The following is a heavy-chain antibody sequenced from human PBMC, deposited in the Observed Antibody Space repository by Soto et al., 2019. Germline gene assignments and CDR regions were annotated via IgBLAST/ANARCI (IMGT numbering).Heavy chain of an antibody. J-gene: IGHJ1*01. CDR3: ARDVAARPRAEYFQH. Sequence: QVQLVQSGAEVKKPGSSVKVSCKASGGTFSSYAISWVRQAPGQGHEWMGGIIPIFGTANYAQKFQGRVTITADESTSTAYMELSSLRSEDTAVYYCARDVAARPRAEYFQHWGQGTLVTVSS. V-gene: IGHV1-69*01. D-gene: IGHD6-6*01. CDR2: IIPIFGTA. CDR1: GGTFSSYA.